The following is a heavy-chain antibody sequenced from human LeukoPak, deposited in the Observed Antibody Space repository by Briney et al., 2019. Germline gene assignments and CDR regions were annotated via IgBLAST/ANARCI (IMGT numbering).Heavy chain of an antibody. J-gene: IGHJ3*02. CDR2: IKQDGSEK. Sequence: GGSLRLSCAASGFTLSSYWMNWVRPAPGKGLEWVANIKQDGSEKYYVDSVKGRFTISRDNAKNSLYLQMNSLRAEDTAVYYCARVSDYYDSSGYYVGAFDIWGQGTMVTVSS. CDR3: ARVSDYYDSSGYYVGAFDI. V-gene: IGHV3-7*01. CDR1: GFTLSSYW. D-gene: IGHD3-22*01.